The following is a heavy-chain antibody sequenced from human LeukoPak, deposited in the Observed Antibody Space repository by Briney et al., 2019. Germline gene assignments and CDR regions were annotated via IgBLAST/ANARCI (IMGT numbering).Heavy chain of an antibody. D-gene: IGHD2-15*01. V-gene: IGHV1-18*01. CDR2: ISAYNGNT. Sequence: AASVKVSCKASGYTFTSYGISWVRQAPGQGLEWMGWISAYNGNTNYAQKLQGRVTMTTDTSTSTAYMELRSLRSDDTAVYYCARGPIVVVVAAYYYYGMDVWGQGTTVTVSS. CDR1: GYTFTSYG. CDR3: ARGPIVVVVAAYYYYGMDV. J-gene: IGHJ6*01.